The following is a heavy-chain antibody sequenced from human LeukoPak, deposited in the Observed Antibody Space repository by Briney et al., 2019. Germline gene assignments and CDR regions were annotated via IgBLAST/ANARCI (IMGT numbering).Heavy chain of an antibody. CDR1: GGTFSIYA. Sequence: SVKVSCKASGGTFSIYAISWARQAPGQGLEWMGGFIPIFGTANYAQKFQGRVTITTDESTSTAYMELSSLRSEDTAVYYCARAKYDFWSGSSSTPSYYFDYWGQGTLVTVSS. V-gene: IGHV1-69*05. CDR3: ARAKYDFWSGSSSTPSYYFDY. J-gene: IGHJ4*02. D-gene: IGHD3-3*01. CDR2: FIPIFGTA.